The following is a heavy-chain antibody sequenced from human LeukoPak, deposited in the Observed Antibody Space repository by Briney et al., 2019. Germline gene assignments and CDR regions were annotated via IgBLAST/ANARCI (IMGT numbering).Heavy chain of an antibody. CDR3: AKRDYYDNSGYFWGYYFDY. D-gene: IGHD3-22*01. CDR2: ISYDGSNK. CDR1: GFTFSSYA. Sequence: LPGGSLRLSCAASGFTFSSYAMPWVRQAPGKGLEWVAVISYDGSNKYYADSVKGRFTISRDNSKNTLYLQMNSLRPEDTAVYYCAKRDYYDNSGYFWGYYFDYWGQGTLVTVFS. V-gene: IGHV3-30-3*02. J-gene: IGHJ4*02.